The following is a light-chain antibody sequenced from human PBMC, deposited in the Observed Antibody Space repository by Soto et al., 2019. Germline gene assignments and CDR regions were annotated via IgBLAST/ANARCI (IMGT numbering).Light chain of an antibody. CDR2: GAS. CDR1: QSVAANY. CDR3: HQYGTAPLT. V-gene: IGKV3-20*01. J-gene: IGKJ3*01. Sequence: EVVLTHSSGTLSLSPCERATLSCRASQSVAANYLAWYQQKRGQAPRLLIYGASSGATGIPDRFSGSGSGTDFTLTISRLEPEDFSVYYCHQYGTAPLTFGPGTKVDIK.